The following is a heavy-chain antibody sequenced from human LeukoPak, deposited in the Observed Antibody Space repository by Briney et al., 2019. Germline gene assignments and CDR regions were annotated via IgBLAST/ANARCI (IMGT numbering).Heavy chain of an antibody. D-gene: IGHD3-22*01. V-gene: IGHV4-59*01. CDR1: GASISSYY. CDR3: ARENPSGYYNRPVDY. J-gene: IGHJ4*02. Sequence: SETLSLTCTVSGASISSYYWSWIRQPPGKGLEWIGDIYYSGSIKYNPSLKSRVTMSVDTPKNQFSLKLSSVTAADTAIYYCARENPSGYYNRPVDYWGQGTLVTVSS. CDR2: IYYSGSI.